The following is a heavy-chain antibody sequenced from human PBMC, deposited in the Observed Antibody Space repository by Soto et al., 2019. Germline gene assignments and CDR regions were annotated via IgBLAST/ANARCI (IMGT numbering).Heavy chain of an antibody. Sequence: GGSLRLSCAASGFTFSSYAMSWVRQAPGKGLEWVSAISGSGGSTYYADSVKGRFTISRDNSKNTLYLQMNSLRAEDTAVYYCAKDVFSGSGWRSYYFDYWGQGTLVTVSS. J-gene: IGHJ4*02. D-gene: IGHD6-19*01. CDR2: ISGSGGST. V-gene: IGHV3-23*01. CDR3: AKDVFSGSGWRSYYFDY. CDR1: GFTFSSYA.